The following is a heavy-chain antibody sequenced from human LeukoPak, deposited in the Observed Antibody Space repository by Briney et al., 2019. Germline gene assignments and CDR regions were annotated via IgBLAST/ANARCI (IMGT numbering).Heavy chain of an antibody. CDR3: AKPRGYLDAFDI. Sequence: SVKVSCKASGGTFSSYAISWVRQAPGQGLEWMGGIIPIFGTANYAQKFQGRVTITADESTSTAYMELSSLRSEDTAVYYCAKPRGYLDAFDIWGQGTMVTVSS. V-gene: IGHV1-69*01. CDR2: IIPIFGTA. J-gene: IGHJ3*02. CDR1: GGTFSSYA. D-gene: IGHD2-15*01.